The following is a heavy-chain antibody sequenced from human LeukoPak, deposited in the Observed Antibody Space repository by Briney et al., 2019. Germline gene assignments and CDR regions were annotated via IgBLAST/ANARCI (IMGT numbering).Heavy chain of an antibody. J-gene: IGHJ4*02. V-gene: IGHV4-59*08. CDR2: IYYSGST. Sequence: SETLSLTCTVSGGSISSYYWSWIRQPPGKGLEWIGYIYYSGSTNYNPSLKSRVTISVDTSKNQFSLKLSSVTAADTAVHYCARRHYYDSSGYFDYWGQGTLVTVSS. CDR3: ARRHYYDSSGYFDY. CDR1: GGSISSYY. D-gene: IGHD3-22*01.